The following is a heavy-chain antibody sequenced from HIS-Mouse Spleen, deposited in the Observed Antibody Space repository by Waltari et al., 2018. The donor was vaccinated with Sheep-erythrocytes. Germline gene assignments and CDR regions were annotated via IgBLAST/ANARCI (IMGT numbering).Heavy chain of an antibody. J-gene: IGHJ3*02. Sequence: FTFSSYSMNWVRQAPGKGLEWVSSISSSSSYIYYADSVKGRFTISRDNAKNSLYLQMYSLRAEDTAVYYCARDTGTDAFDIWGQGTMVTVSS. CDR2: ISSSSSYI. CDR1: FTFSSYS. V-gene: IGHV3-21*01. D-gene: IGHD1-1*01. CDR3: ARDTGTDAFDI.